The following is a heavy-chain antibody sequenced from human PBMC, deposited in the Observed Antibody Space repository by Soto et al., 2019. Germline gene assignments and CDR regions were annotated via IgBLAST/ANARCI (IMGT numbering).Heavy chain of an antibody. Sequence: QITLKESGPTLVKPTQTLTLTCPCSGFSLNTDGGGVGWIRQPPRKALEWLALIYWDDDKRYCPSLESRLTITKDTAKTPVVLTMTNMDTVDTATYYCSHTVAPIISAYWCKGTPVPVSS. CDR1: GFSLNTDGGG. J-gene: IGHJ6*04. CDR2: IYWDDDK. D-gene: IGHD1-20*01. CDR3: SHTVAPIISAY. V-gene: IGHV2-5*02.